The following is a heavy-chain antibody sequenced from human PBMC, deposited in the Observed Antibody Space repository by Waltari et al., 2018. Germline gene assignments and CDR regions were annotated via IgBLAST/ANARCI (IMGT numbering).Heavy chain of an antibody. D-gene: IGHD5-18*01. CDR2: ISNNGGST. Sequence: EVQLVESGGGLVQPGGSLRLPCSASGFRFRNYIMFWVRQAPGKGLEYVSAISNNGGSTYYTDSVRGRFTISRDNSKNMLYLQMSSLRPEDTAVYYCESRPPVTRDYWGQGTLVTVSS. J-gene: IGHJ4*02. V-gene: IGHV3-64D*06. CDR3: ESRPPVTRDY. CDR1: GFRFRNYI.